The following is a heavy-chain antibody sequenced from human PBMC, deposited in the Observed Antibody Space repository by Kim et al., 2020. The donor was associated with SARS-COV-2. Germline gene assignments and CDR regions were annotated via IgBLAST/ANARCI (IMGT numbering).Heavy chain of an antibody. Sequence: KFQGRVTITADKSTSTAYMELSSLRSEDTAVYYCARSGYSGYGYYYGMDVWGQGTTVTVSS. V-gene: IGHV1-69*02. J-gene: IGHJ6*02. CDR3: ARSGYSGYGYYYGMDV. D-gene: IGHD5-12*01.